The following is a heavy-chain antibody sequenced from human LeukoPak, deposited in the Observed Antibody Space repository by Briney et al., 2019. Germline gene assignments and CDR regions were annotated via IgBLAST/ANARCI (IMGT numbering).Heavy chain of an antibody. CDR1: GFTVSSNY. J-gene: IGHJ4*02. V-gene: IGHV3-53*01. CDR3: ARDGTKYSSGY. Sequence: PGGSLRLSCAASGFTVSSNYMSWVRQAPGKGLEWVSVIYSGGSTYYADSVKGRFTISRDNSKNTLYLQMNSLRAEDTAVHYCARDGTKYSSGYWGQGTLVTVSS. CDR2: IYSGGST. D-gene: IGHD6-19*01.